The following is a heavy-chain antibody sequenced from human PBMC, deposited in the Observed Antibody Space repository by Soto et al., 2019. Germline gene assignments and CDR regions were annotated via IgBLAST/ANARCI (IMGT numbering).Heavy chain of an antibody. CDR2: ISGSGGST. CDR1: GFTFSSYS. V-gene: IGHV3-23*01. CDR3: AAREGYGDYVMWSFDN. J-gene: IGHJ3*02. Sequence: GGSLTLSCAASGFTFSSYSMSWVRQAPGKGLEWVSAISGSGGSTYYADSVKGRFTISRDNSKNTLYLQMNSLRAEDTAVYYCAAREGYGDYVMWSFDNWGQGTTVTV. D-gene: IGHD4-17*01.